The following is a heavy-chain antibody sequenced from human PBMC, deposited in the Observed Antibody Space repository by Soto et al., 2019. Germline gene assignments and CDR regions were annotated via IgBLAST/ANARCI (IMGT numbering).Heavy chain of an antibody. J-gene: IGHJ4*02. Sequence: SETMSLTCTVSGGSISSSSYYWGWIRQPPGKGLEWIGSIYYSGSTYYNPSLKSRVTISVDTSKNQFSLKLSSVTAADTAVYYCASCSSSWYADYWGQGTLVTVSS. V-gene: IGHV4-39*01. D-gene: IGHD6-13*01. CDR3: ASCSSSWYADY. CDR1: GGSISSSSYY. CDR2: IYYSGST.